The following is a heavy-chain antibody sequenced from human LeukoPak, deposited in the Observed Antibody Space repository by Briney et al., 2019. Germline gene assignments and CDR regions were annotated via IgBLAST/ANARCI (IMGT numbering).Heavy chain of an antibody. D-gene: IGHD5-12*01. CDR3: ASSYSGYDWSDYYYYYMDV. Sequence: SETLSLTCAVYGGSFSGYYWGWIRQPPGKGQEWIGEINHSGSTNYNPSLKSRVTISVDTSKNQFSLKLSSVTAADTAVYYCASSYSGYDWSDYYYYYMDVWGKGTTVTVSS. V-gene: IGHV4-34*01. J-gene: IGHJ6*03. CDR1: GGSFSGYY. CDR2: INHSGST.